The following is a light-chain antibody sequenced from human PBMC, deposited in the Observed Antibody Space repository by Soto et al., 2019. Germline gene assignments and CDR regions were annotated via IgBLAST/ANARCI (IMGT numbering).Light chain of an antibody. Sequence: QSALAQPASVSGSPGQSITISCTGTSSDVGGYDYVSWYQQHPGTAPRLIIFEVTNRPSGVSNRFSGSKSGNTASLTISGLQAEDEADYYCTSYTRSSTQVFGNGTKLTVX. CDR1: SSDVGGYDY. CDR3: TSYTRSSTQV. CDR2: EVT. V-gene: IGLV2-14*01. J-gene: IGLJ1*01.